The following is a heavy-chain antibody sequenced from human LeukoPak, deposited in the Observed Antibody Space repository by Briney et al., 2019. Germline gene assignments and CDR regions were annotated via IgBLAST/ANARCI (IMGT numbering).Heavy chain of an antibody. CDR3: ARDPGGGYCSGDSCSSN. V-gene: IGHV3-53*01. D-gene: IGHD2-15*01. CDR2: IYSGGST. CDR1: GFSVSSYY. J-gene: IGHJ4*02. Sequence: GGPLRLSCAASGFSVSSYYMSWVRQAPGKGLEWVSVIYSGGSTYYADSAKGRFTISRDNSRNTLYLQMNSLRAEDTAVYYCARDPGGGYCSGDSCSSNWGQGTLVTVSS.